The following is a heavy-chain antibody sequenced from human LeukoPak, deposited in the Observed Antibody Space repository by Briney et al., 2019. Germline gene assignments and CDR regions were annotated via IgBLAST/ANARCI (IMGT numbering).Heavy chain of an antibody. V-gene: IGHV3-30*04. D-gene: IGHD1-20*01. CDR3: SRELSGTLGY. CDR1: GFTFSSYA. J-gene: IGHJ4*02. Sequence: PGRSLRLSCAASGFTFSSYAMHWVRHAPGNGLEWVAVISYDGSNKYYADSVKGRFTISRDNSKSTLYLQMNSLRAEDTAVYYCSRELSGTLGYWGQGTLVTVSS. CDR2: ISYDGSNK.